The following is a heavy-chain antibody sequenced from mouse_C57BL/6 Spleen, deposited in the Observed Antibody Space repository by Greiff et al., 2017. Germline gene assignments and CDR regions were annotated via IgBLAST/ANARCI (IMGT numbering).Heavy chain of an antibody. CDR3: ASSLGFDD. Sequence: VQLQQSGAELVRPGASVKLSCKASGYTFTDYYINWVKQRPGQGLEWIATIYPGSGNTYYNEKFKGKATLTAEKSSSTAYMQLSSLTSEDSAVXFCASSLGFDDWGQGTTLTVSS. CDR2: IYPGSGNT. V-gene: IGHV1-76*01. J-gene: IGHJ2*01. CDR1: GYTFTDYY. D-gene: IGHD4-1*01.